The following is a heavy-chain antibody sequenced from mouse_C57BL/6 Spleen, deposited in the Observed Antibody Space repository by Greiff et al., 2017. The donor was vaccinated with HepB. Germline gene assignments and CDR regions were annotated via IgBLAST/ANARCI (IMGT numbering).Heavy chain of an antibody. Sequence: QVQLQQSGPGLVQPSQSLSITCTVSGFSLTSYGVHWVRQSPGKGLEWLGVIWRGGSTDYNAAFMSRLSITKDNSKSQVFFKMNSLQADDTAIYYCAKNGGYYGSSYNWYFDVWGTGTTVTVSS. CDR2: IWRGGST. CDR1: GFSLTSYG. CDR3: AKNGGYYGSSYNWYFDV. J-gene: IGHJ1*03. V-gene: IGHV2-5*01. D-gene: IGHD1-1*01.